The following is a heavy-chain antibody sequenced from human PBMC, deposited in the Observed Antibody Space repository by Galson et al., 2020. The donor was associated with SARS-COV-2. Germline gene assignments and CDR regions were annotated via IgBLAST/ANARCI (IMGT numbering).Heavy chain of an antibody. J-gene: IGHJ4*02. CDR2: IYYTGST. CDR3: ARRTVGSATVLLDS. D-gene: IGHD1-26*01. Sequence: SETLSLTCTVSGGSISGQYWSWIRQPPGKGLEWIGFIYYTGSTNYNPSLKSRVTISVDTSKNQISLKLNSVTAADTAVYYCARRTVGSATVLLDSWGQGSLVTVSS. CDR1: GGSISGQY. V-gene: IGHV4-59*08.